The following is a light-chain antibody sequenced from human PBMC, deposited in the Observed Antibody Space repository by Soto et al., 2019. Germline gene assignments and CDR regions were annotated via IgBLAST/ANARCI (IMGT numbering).Light chain of an antibody. CDR1: QGISNY. Sequence: DIQMTQSPSAMSASVGDTVTITCRASQGISNYLAWFQQKPGKVPERLIFGASSLQSGVPSRFSGRGYGTEFTLTISSLQPEDFATYYCLQHKTYPRTFGQGNKVEVK. CDR2: GAS. CDR3: LQHKTYPRT. J-gene: IGKJ1*01. V-gene: IGKV1-17*03.